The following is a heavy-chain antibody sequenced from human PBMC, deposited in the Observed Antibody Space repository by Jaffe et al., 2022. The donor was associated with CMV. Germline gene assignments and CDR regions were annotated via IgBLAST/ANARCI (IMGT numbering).Heavy chain of an antibody. CDR1: GFTFDDYA. V-gene: IGHV3-9*01. J-gene: IGHJ5*02. D-gene: IGHD3-3*01. CDR2: ISWNSGSI. CDR3: AKEEWLRWFDP. Sequence: EVQLVESGGGLVQPGRSLRLSCAASGFTFDDYAMHWVRQAPGKGLEWVSGISWNSGSIGYADSVKGRFTISRDNAKNSLYLQMNSLRAEDTALYYCAKEEWLRWFDPWGQGTLVTVSS.